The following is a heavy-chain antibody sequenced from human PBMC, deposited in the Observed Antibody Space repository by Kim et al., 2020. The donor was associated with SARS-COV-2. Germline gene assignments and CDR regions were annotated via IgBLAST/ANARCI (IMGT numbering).Heavy chain of an antibody. CDR1: GFIFRNYG. Sequence: GGSLRLSCAASGFIFRNYGMNWVRQAPGKGLEWVAVIWYDGSNKYYADSVKGRCTISRDNPKNTLSLQMNTLSAEATAVYYCAKAPADGDYYYWGQGTLVTVSS. J-gene: IGHJ4*02. CDR3: AKAPADGDYYY. V-gene: IGHV3-33*06. D-gene: IGHD4-17*01. CDR2: IWYDGSNK.